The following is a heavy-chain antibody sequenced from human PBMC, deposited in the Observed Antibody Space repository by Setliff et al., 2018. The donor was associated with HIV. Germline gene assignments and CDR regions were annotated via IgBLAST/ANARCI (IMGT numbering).Heavy chain of an antibody. D-gene: IGHD1-26*01. CDR3: ARGPWGENGTYAGLPFDN. J-gene: IGHJ4*01. CDR1: GGSFGGYY. Sequence: KTSETLSLTCAVYGGSFGGYYWSWIRQSPGKGLEWIGGVNHRGGTNYNPSLKSRVTISVDTSKKQFSLNLTSVTVADTAVYYCARGPWGENGTYAGLPFDNWGQGSLVTVSS. CDR2: VNHRGGT. V-gene: IGHV4-34*01.